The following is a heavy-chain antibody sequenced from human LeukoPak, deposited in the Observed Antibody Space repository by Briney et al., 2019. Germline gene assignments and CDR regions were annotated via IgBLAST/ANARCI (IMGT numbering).Heavy chain of an antibody. CDR1: GFPFGSFA. V-gene: IGHV3-23*01. D-gene: IGHD2-2*01. CDR3: ARDLEYPYYFDS. Sequence: HAGRSLRLSCAASGFPFGSFAMSWVRQAPGKGLEWVSSISASGGSTWYADSVKGRCTISRDNSKSTLCLQMNSLRAEDTAVYYCARDLEYPYYFDSWGQGTLLTVSS. J-gene: IGHJ4*02. CDR2: ISASGGST.